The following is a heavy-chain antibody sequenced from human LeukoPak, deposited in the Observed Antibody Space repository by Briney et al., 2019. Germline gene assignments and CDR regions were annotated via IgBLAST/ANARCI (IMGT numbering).Heavy chain of an antibody. CDR3: VREREGSNSEH. J-gene: IGHJ1*01. V-gene: IGHV3-53*01. D-gene: IGHD1-26*01. Sequence: GGSLRLSCAASGFTGSNNYVSWVRQAPGMGLEWVSTIYSDGNTYYPDSVKGRFTISRDGSKNTLYLQLNSLRTEDTAIYYCVREREGSNSEHWGQGTLVTVSS. CDR1: GFTGSNNY. CDR2: IYSDGNT.